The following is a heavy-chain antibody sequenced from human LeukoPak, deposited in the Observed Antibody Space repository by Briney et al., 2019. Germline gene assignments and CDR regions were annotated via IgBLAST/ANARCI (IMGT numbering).Heavy chain of an antibody. J-gene: IGHJ4*02. CDR1: GFTFNNYG. Sequence: PGGSLRLSCAASGFTFNNYGMHWVRQAPGRGLEWVALLWYDGTNENYADSVKGRFTISRDNSKNTLYLQMNSLRAEDTAVYYCARDPPYSSSWYHPGDYWGQGTLVTVSP. CDR2: LWYDGTNE. CDR3: ARDPPYSSSWYHPGDY. D-gene: IGHD6-13*01. V-gene: IGHV3-30*02.